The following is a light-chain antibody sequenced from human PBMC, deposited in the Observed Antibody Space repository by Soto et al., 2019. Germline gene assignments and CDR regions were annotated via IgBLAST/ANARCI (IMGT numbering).Light chain of an antibody. V-gene: IGKV3-20*01. CDR3: QQYGSSPKIT. CDR1: QSVSSSY. J-gene: IGKJ5*01. Sequence: EIVLTQSPGTLSLSPGERATLSCRASQSVSSSYLAWYQQKPGQAPRLLIYGASSRATGIPDRFSGSGSGTEFTRTISRLEPEDFELYYCQQYGSSPKITFGQGTRLEIK. CDR2: GAS.